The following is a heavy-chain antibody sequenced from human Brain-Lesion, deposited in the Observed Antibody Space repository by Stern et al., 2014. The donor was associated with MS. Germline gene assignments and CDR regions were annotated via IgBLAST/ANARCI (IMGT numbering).Heavy chain of an antibody. V-gene: IGHV4-61*02. Sequence: QVQLQESGPGLVKPSQTLSLSCTVSGGSISSGGYYWSWIRQPAGKGLEWIGRIFNSGSTSYNPSLKSRVTISIDTSKNQFFLRLNSMTAADTAVYYCARGRVVPGFQYYATDVWGQGTTVIVSS. CDR3: ARGRVVPGFQYYATDV. D-gene: IGHD2-2*01. CDR1: GGSISSGGYY. J-gene: IGHJ6*02. CDR2: IFNSGST.